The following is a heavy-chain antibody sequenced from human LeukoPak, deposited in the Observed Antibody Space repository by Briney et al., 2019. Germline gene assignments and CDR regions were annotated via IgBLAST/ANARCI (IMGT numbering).Heavy chain of an antibody. D-gene: IGHD3-22*01. CDR3: ASTTDYYDSSGYPYYFDY. V-gene: IGHV3-48*04. CDR1: GFTFSSYS. J-gene: IGHJ4*02. CDR2: ISSSSSTI. Sequence: GGSLRLSCAASGFTFSSYSMNWVRQAPGKGLEWVSYISSSSSTIYYADSVKGRFTISRDNAKNSLYLQMNSLRAEDTAVYYCASTTDYYDSSGYPYYFDYWGQGTLVTVSS.